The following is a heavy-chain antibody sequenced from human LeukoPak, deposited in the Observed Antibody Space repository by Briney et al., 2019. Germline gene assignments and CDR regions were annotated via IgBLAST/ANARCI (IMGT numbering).Heavy chain of an antibody. J-gene: IGHJ4*02. CDR3: AAGTPALEF. CDR2: IYYSGST. D-gene: IGHD2-15*01. Sequence: PSETLSLTCTVSGGSISGYFWNWIRQPPGKGLEWIGYIYYSGSTNYNPSLKSRVTISIDTSKNQFSLKLTSVTAADTAVYYCAAGTPALEFWGQGTLVTGSS. CDR1: GGSISGYF. V-gene: IGHV4-59*08.